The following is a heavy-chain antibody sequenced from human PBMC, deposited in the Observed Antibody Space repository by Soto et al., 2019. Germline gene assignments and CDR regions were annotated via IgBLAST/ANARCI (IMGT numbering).Heavy chain of an antibody. CDR1: GDSVPSNSAA. CDR3: ARGSWDDVTGHYYMDV. CDR2: TYYRSKWYI. D-gene: IGHD1-1*01. Sequence: SQTLSLTCDISGDSVPSNSAAWNWIRQTPSRGLEWLGRTYYRSKWYINYAVSVKSRITVNPDTSKNQFSLQLNSVTPEDTAVYYCARGSWDDVTGHYYMDVWGKGTTVTVSS. V-gene: IGHV6-1*01. J-gene: IGHJ6*03.